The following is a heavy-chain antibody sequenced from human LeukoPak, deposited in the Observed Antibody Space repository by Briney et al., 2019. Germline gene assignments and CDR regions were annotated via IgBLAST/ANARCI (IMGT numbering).Heavy chain of an antibody. D-gene: IGHD3-9*01. CDR3: ARGDYDILTGYLGFDY. CDR1: GGSISSYY. Sequence: SETLSLTCTVSGGSISSYYWSWIRQPAGKGLEWIGRIYTSGSTNYNPSLKSRVTMSVDTSKNQFSLKLSSVTAADTAVYYCARGDYDILTGYLGFDYWGRGTLVTVSS. V-gene: IGHV4-4*07. CDR2: IYTSGST. J-gene: IGHJ4*02.